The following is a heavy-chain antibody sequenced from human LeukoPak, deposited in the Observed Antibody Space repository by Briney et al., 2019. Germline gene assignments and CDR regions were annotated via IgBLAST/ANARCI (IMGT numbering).Heavy chain of an antibody. CDR2: IYYSGST. D-gene: IGHD5-24*01. CDR1: GGSISRDY. V-gene: IGHV4-59*01. CDR3: ARGGWLKSFNYYFDC. J-gene: IGHJ4*02. Sequence: PAETLSLTCSVSGGSISRDYWSWIRQPPGKGLEWIGHIYYSGSTNYNHSLQSRVTISVDTSKNQFSLMLSSVTAADAAVYYCARGGWLKSFNYYFDCWGQGTMVTVSS.